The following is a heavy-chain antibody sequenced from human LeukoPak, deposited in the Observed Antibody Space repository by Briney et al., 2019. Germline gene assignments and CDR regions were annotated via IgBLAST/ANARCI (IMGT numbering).Heavy chain of an antibody. V-gene: IGHV1-18*01. J-gene: IGHJ4*02. Sequence: ASVKVSCKASGYTFTSYGISWVRQAPGQGLEWMGWISAYNGNTNYAQKLQGRVTMTTDTSTSTAYMELRSLRSDDTAVYYCAVLTRGYSYGYVFDYWGRGTLVTVSS. CDR3: AVLTRGYSYGYVFDY. CDR1: GYTFTSYG. CDR2: ISAYNGNT. D-gene: IGHD5-18*01.